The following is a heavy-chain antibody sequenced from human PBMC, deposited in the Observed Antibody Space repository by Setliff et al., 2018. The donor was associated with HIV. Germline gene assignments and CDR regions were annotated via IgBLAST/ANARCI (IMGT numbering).Heavy chain of an antibody. J-gene: IGHJ3*02. V-gene: IGHV4-59*11. Sequence: SETLSLTCTVSGGSISSHYWSWIRQAPGKGLEWIASIYYNGITNYNPSLKSRVIISVDTSKNQFSLKLSSVTAADTAVYYCATADFPPPSYIWESYRSGAFDIWGQGTMVTVSS. CDR2: IYYNGIT. CDR1: GGSISSHY. D-gene: IGHD3-16*02. CDR3: ATADFPPPSYIWESYRSGAFDI.